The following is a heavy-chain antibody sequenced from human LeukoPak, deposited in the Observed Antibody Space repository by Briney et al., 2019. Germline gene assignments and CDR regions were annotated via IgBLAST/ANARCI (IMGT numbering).Heavy chain of an antibody. CDR1: GASISSSIYY. CDR3: ARVGHYSNWGTQWFDP. J-gene: IGHJ5*02. V-gene: IGHV4-39*07. Sequence: SETLSLTCTVSGASISSSIYYWSWIRQPPGKGLEWIGTAYYTGGTYYNPSLNRRVTISVDTSKNQFSLKLTSVTAADTAVYFCARVGHYSNWGTQWFDPWGRGTLVTVFS. CDR2: AYYTGGT. D-gene: IGHD7-27*01.